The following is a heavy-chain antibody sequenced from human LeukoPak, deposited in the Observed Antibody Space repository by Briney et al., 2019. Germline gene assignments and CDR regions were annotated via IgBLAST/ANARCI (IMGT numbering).Heavy chain of an antibody. CDR3: ARDRRLWFGEFSYMDV. D-gene: IGHD3-10*01. CDR2: INPSGGST. CDR1: GYTFTGYY. Sequence: RASVKVSCKASGYTFTGYYMHWVRQAPGQGLEWMGIINPSGGSTSYAQKFQGRVTMTRDMSTSTVYMELSSLRSEDTAVYYCARDRRLWFGEFSYMDVWGKGTTVTVSS. V-gene: IGHV1-46*01. J-gene: IGHJ6*03.